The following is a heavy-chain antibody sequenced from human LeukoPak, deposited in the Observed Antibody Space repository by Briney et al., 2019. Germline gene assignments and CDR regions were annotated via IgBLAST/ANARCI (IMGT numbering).Heavy chain of an antibody. CDR2: IYYSGST. D-gene: IGHD3-22*01. CDR1: GGSISSYY. CDR3: ARVSSGYYTRYYYYGMDV. Sequence: SETLSLTCTVSGGSISSYYWSWIRQPPGKGLEWIGYIYYSGSTNYNPSLKSRVTISVDTSKNQFSLKLSSVTAADTAVYYCARVSSGYYTRYYYYGMDVWGQGTTVTVSS. V-gene: IGHV4-59*01. J-gene: IGHJ6*02.